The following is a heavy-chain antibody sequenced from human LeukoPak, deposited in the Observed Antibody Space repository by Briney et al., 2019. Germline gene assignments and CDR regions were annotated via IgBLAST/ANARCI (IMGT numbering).Heavy chain of an antibody. CDR3: ARHGVDVTTIPDYSYYYMDV. CDR1: GGSITGYY. V-gene: IGHV4-4*09. CDR2: IYSSGST. D-gene: IGHD3-3*01. Sequence: SETLSLSCTVSGGSITGYYWSWIRQPPGKGLEWIAYIYSSGSTNYNPSLKSRVTISVDTSKNQVSLKLNSVTAADTAVYYCARHGVDVTTIPDYSYYYMDVWGKGTTVTVSS. J-gene: IGHJ6*03.